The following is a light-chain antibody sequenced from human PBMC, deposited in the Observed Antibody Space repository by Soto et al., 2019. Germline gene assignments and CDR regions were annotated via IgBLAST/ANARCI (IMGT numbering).Light chain of an antibody. J-gene: IGKJ1*01. CDR1: QSVSSSY. CDR3: QHYGSSLWT. V-gene: IGKV3-20*01. CDR2: GAS. Sequence: VFTQAPGALVLSPRARPPLFCRASQSVSSSYLAWYQQKPGQAPRLLISGASSRATGIPDRCSGSGSGTDFTLTISRLEPEDFAVYFCQHYGSSLWTFGQGTKVDIK.